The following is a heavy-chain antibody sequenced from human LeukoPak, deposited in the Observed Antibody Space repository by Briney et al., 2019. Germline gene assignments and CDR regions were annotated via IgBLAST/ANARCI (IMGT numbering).Heavy chain of an antibody. J-gene: IGHJ4*02. CDR2: ISSGSSSV. CDR1: GFTVSSNY. V-gene: IGHV3-48*04. CDR3: ARPVDYNAGDY. D-gene: IGHD5-12*01. Sequence: GGSLRLSCAASGFTVSSNYMSWVRQAPGQGLEWVSYISSGSSSVYYADSVKGRFTISRDNAKNSLYLQMNSLRADDTAVYYCARPVDYNAGDYWGQGTLVTVSS.